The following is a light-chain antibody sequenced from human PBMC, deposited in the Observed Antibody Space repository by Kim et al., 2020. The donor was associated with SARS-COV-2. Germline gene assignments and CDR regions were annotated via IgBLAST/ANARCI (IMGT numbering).Light chain of an antibody. CDR3: QQYYSTPPWT. V-gene: IGKV1-NL1*01. CDR2: AAS. CDR1: QGISNS. Sequence: DIQMTQSPSSLSASVGDRVTSTCRASQGISNSLAWYQQKPGKAPKLLLYAASRLESGVPSRFSGSGSGTDYTLTISSLQPEDFATYYCQQYYSTPPWTFGQGTKVDIK. J-gene: IGKJ1*01.